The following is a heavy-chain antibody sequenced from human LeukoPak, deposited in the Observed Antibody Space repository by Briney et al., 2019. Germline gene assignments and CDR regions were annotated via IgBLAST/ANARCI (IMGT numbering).Heavy chain of an antibody. CDR1: GGSISSGDYY. CDR3: ARDFTGGTFDS. Sequence: PSETLSLTCTVSGGSISSGDYYWSWVRQHPGKGLEWIGSIFGSGSTYYNPSLKSRLTISVDTSKNLFSLKLTSVIAADTAVYYCARDFTGGTFDSWGQGTMVSVSS. J-gene: IGHJ3*02. CDR2: IFGSGST. D-gene: IGHD3-16*01. V-gene: IGHV4-31*03.